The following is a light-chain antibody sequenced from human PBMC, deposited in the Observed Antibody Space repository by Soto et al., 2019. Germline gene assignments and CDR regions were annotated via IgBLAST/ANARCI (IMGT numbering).Light chain of an antibody. J-gene: IGKJ1*01. Sequence: DIQMTQSLSTLPSSVGYRFTITCLASQSISNWLAWYQQKPGKATKLLIYHASTLESGVPSRFSGSGSGTELSLTISSLQPDDFATYYCPQYNNYSFGTGNKVDIK. CDR2: HAS. CDR3: PQYNNYS. CDR1: QSISNW. V-gene: IGKV1-5*01.